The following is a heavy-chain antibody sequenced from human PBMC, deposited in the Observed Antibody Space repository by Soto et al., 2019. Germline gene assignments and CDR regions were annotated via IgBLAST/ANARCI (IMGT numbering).Heavy chain of an antibody. D-gene: IGHD2-15*01. CDR3: AREVVEVVETTSHWFDP. CDR1: GYTFTTND. J-gene: IGHJ5*02. V-gene: IGHV1-8*01. Sequence: QVQLVQSGAEAKRPGASVKVSCKASGYTFTTNDIHWVRQAPGQGLEWMGWMNTNTNSTDCAQKFQGRVTLTWNTSKSTAYLELRILKFDDTAVYYCAREVVEVVETTSHWFDPWGQGTLVTVSS. CDR2: MNTNTNST.